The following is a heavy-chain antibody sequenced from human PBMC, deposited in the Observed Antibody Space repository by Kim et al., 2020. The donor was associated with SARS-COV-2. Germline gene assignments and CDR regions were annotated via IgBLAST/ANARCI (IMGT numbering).Heavy chain of an antibody. D-gene: IGHD3-22*01. CDR1: KYLFTAYY. CDR3: ATNFYDASGYSSEGQNNWFDP. J-gene: IGHJ5*02. CDR2: INPNGGGT. V-gene: IGHV1-2*02. Sequence: ASVKVSCKASKYLFTAYYIHWVRQAPGQGLEWMGWINPNGGGTRYGQKFHGRVVMTRDTSIDTAYMDLSGLTFNDTAVYYCATNFYDASGYSSEGQNNWFDPWGQGTLVIVSS.